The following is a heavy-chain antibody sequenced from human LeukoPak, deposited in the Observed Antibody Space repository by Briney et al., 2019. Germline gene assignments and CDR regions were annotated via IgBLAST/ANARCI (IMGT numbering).Heavy chain of an antibody. V-gene: IGHV3-30*02. Sequence: GGSLRLSCAASGFTFSSYGMHWVRQAPGKGLEWVAYIRYDGSNKYYEDSMKGRFTISRDNSKNMLYLQMNNLRPEDTAFYFCARDGEIVGARFDYWGQGTLVIVSS. CDR2: IRYDGSNK. J-gene: IGHJ4*02. CDR1: GFTFSSYG. D-gene: IGHD1-26*01. CDR3: ARDGEIVGARFDY.